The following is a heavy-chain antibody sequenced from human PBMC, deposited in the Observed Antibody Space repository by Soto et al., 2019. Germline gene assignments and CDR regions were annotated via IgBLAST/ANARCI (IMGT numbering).Heavy chain of an antibody. CDR3: ARARWEATLGTYYGMDV. J-gene: IGHJ6*02. CDR2: IIPIFGTA. Sequence: QVQLVQSGAEVKKPGSSVKVSCKASGGTFSSYAISWVRQAPGQGLEWMGGIIPIFGTANYAQKFQGRVTITADESTSTAYMELSSLRSEDTAVYHCARARWEATLGTYYGMDVWGQGTTVTVSS. D-gene: IGHD1-26*01. V-gene: IGHV1-69*01. CDR1: GGTFSSYA.